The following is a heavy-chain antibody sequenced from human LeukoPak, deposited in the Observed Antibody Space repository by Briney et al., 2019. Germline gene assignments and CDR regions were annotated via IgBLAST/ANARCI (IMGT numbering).Heavy chain of an antibody. CDR3: ARDGEVRQGHCSTTSCPVDY. Sequence: SVKVSCKVSGYTLTELSMHWVRQAPGKGLEWMGGFDPEDGETIYAQKFQGRVTMTRDTSMSSAYMELSGLRFDDTAVYYCARDGEVRQGHCSTTSCPVDYWGQGTLITVSS. V-gene: IGHV1-24*01. CDR1: GYTLTELS. D-gene: IGHD2-2*01. J-gene: IGHJ4*02. CDR2: FDPEDGET.